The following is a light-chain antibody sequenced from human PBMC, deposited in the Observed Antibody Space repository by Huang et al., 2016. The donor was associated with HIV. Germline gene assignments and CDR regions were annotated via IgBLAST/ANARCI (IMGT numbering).Light chain of an antibody. V-gene: IGKV3-15*01. CDR3: QHYNIWPYT. CDR1: QSVSSN. Sequence: EIVMTQSPATLSVSLGERATLSCRASQSVSSNLAWYQLKPGHAPRLLIYGASTRVTGIPARFSGSGSGTEFTLTISSLHSEDFAVYYCQHYNIWPYTFGQGTKLEIK. CDR2: GAS. J-gene: IGKJ2*01.